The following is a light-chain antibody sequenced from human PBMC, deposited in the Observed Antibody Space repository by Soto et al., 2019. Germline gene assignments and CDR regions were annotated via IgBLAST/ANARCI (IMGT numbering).Light chain of an antibody. Sequence: EIVMTQSPATLSVSPGERATLSCRASQSISTELAWYQQKPGQPPRLLIYSASTRATGVPARFTGSGSGSEFTLTISGLQSEDFAVYYFQQVHNWPLTFGQGTRLEI. CDR1: QSISTE. CDR3: QQVHNWPLT. J-gene: IGKJ2*01. V-gene: IGKV3-15*01. CDR2: SAS.